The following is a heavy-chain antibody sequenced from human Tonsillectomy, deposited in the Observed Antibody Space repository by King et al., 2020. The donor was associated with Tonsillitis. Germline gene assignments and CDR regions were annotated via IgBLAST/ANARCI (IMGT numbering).Heavy chain of an antibody. CDR1: GFTFSSYA. Sequence: VQLVESGGGLVQPGGSLRLSCAASGFTFSSYAMSWVRQAPGKGLEWVSAISGSGGSTYYADSVKGRFTISRDNSKNTLYLQMNSLRAEDTAVYYCAKDLWYYYDSSGYDYFDYWGQGTLVTVSS. CDR3: AKDLWYYYDSSGYDYFDY. V-gene: IGHV3-23*04. CDR2: ISGSGGST. D-gene: IGHD3-22*01. J-gene: IGHJ4*02.